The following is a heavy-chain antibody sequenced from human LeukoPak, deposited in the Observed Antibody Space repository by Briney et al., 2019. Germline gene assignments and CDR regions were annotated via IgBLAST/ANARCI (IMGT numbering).Heavy chain of an antibody. CDR3: AKGSVTLYGDCIDY. CDR2: INWRSDEI. D-gene: IGHD4-17*01. Sequence: GGSLRLSCSASGFTFDNYAMHWVRQAPMKGLEWVASINWRSDEIGYADSVKGRFTISRDNSKNTLYLQMNSLRAEDTAVYYCAKGSVTLYGDCIDYWGQGTLVTVSS. J-gene: IGHJ4*02. CDR1: GFTFDNYA. V-gene: IGHV3-9*01.